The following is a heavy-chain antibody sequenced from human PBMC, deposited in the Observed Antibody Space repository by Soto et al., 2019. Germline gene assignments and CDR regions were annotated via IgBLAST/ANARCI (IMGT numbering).Heavy chain of an antibody. CDR2: ISGGGATI. D-gene: IGHD4-17*01. CDR1: GFTFRNNA. CDR3: AKARYGDGQGFDY. Sequence: EVQLLESGGGLVQPGGSLRLSCAASGFTFRNNAMNWVRQAPGKGLEWVSTISGGGATIYYADSVKGRFTISRDNAKNTLYLQMSGLRVDDTAVYYCAKARYGDGQGFDYWGQGTLVTVSS. V-gene: IGHV3-23*01. J-gene: IGHJ4*02.